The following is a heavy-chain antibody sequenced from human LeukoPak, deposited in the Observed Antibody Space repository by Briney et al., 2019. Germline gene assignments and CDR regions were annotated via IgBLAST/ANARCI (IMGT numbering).Heavy chain of an antibody. CDR3: AKKAGSGSSNWFDP. D-gene: IGHD3-10*01. CDR2: ISGSGGST. CDR1: GFTVSSNY. Sequence: GGSLRLSCAASGFTVSSNYMSWVRQAPGKGLEWVSAISGSGGSTYYADSVKGRFTISRDNSKNTLYLQMNSLRAEDTAVYYCAKKAGSGSSNWFDPWGQGTLVTVSS. V-gene: IGHV3-23*01. J-gene: IGHJ5*02.